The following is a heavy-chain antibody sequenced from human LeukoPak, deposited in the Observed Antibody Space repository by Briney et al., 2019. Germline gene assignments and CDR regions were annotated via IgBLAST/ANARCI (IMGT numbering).Heavy chain of an antibody. Sequence: GGSLRLSCAASGFTFSSYAMSWVRQAPGKGLEWVSAISGSGGSTYYADSVKGRFTISRDNSKNTLHLQMNSLRAEDTAVYYCAKDLRYCSSTSCYTDYFDYWGQGTLVTVSS. D-gene: IGHD2-2*01. CDR1: GFTFSSYA. J-gene: IGHJ4*02. V-gene: IGHV3-23*01. CDR2: ISGSGGST. CDR3: AKDLRYCSSTSCYTDYFDY.